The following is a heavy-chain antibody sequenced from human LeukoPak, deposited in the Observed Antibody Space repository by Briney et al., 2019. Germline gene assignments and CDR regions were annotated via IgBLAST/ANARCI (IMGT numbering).Heavy chain of an antibody. Sequence: ASVKVSFKASGYTFTGYYMHWVRQAPGQGLEWMGRINPNSGGTNYAQKFQGRVTITRDTSISTAYMELSRLRSDDTAVYYCAREVRSTSCHFDYWGQGTLVTVSS. CDR2: INPNSGGT. J-gene: IGHJ4*02. D-gene: IGHD2-2*01. CDR1: GYTFTGYY. V-gene: IGHV1-2*06. CDR3: AREVRSTSCHFDY.